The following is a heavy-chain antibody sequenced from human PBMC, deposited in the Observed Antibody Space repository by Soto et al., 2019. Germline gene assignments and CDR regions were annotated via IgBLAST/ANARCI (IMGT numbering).Heavy chain of an antibody. Sequence: PGGSLRLSCAASGFTFTTAWINWVRKAPGKGLEWVGRIKSKTDGGTPDFAAPVRGRFAISRDDSKSMVYLQMNSLRAEDTAVYYCAKGGRCSGGSCYFWFDPWGQGTLVTVSS. CDR3: AKGGRCSGGSCYFWFDP. CDR2: IKSKTDGGTP. CDR1: GFTFTTAW. D-gene: IGHD2-15*01. V-gene: IGHV3-15*07. J-gene: IGHJ5*02.